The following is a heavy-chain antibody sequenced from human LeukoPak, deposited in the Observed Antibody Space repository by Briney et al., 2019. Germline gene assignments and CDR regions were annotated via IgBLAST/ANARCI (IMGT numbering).Heavy chain of an antibody. V-gene: IGHV4-34*01. CDR3: ARGRGSSGAKYYYYYYGMDV. CDR2: INHSGST. J-gene: IGHJ6*02. D-gene: IGHD6-19*01. Sequence: SETLSLTCAVYGGSFSGYYWSWIRQPPGKGLEWIGEINHSGSTNYNPSLKSRVTISVDTSKNQFSLKLSSVTAADTAVYYCARGRGSSGAKYYYYYYGMDVWGQGTTVTVSS. CDR1: GGSFSGYY.